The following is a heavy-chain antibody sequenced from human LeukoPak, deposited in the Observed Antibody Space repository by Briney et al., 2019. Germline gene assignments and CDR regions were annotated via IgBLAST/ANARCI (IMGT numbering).Heavy chain of an antibody. Sequence: GASVKVSCKVSGYTLTELSMHWVRQAPGNGLEWMGGFDPEDGETIYAQKFQGRVTMTEDTSTDTAYMELSSLRSEDTAVYYCATGSYDFWSGYYLGPGWFDPWGQGTLVTVSS. CDR2: FDPEDGET. D-gene: IGHD3-3*01. J-gene: IGHJ5*02. CDR1: GYTLTELS. V-gene: IGHV1-24*01. CDR3: ATGSYDFWSGYYLGPGWFDP.